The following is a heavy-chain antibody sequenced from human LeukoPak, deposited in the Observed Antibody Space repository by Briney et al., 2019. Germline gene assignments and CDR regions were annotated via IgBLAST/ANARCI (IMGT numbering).Heavy chain of an antibody. D-gene: IGHD6-6*01. CDR2: IIPILGIA. J-gene: IGHJ4*02. CDR3: ARDPPYSSSPRVFDY. CDR1: RGTLSSYT. V-gene: IGHV1-69*04. Sequence: SVKVSCKASRGTLSSYTISWVRQAPGQGLEWMGRIIPILGIANDAQKFQGRVTITADKSTSTAYMELSNLRSEDTAVYYCARDPPYSSSPRVFDYWGQGTLVTVSS.